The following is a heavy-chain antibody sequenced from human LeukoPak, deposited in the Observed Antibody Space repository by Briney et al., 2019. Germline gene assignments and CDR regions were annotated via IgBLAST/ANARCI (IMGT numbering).Heavy chain of an antibody. CDR3: ARVTYGDYYPNQIPNDY. CDR2: IYYSGST. D-gene: IGHD4-17*01. CDR1: GGSISSSSYY. V-gene: IGHV4-39*07. J-gene: IGHJ4*02. Sequence: SETLSLTCTVSGGSISSSSYYWGWIRQPPGKGLEWIGTIYYSGSTYYNPSLKSRVTISVDTSKNQFSLKLSSVTAADTAVYYCARVTYGDYYPNQIPNDYWGQGTLVTVSS.